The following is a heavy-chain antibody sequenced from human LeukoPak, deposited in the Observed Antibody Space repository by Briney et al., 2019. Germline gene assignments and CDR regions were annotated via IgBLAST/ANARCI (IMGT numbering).Heavy chain of an antibody. CDR3: ARHQRLLWFGESTNFDY. D-gene: IGHD3-10*01. CDR2: INHSGST. CDR1: GGSFSGYY. V-gene: IGHV4-34*01. Sequence: SETLSLTCAVYGGSFSGYYWSWIRQPPGKGLEWIGEINHSGSTNYNPSLKSRVTISVDTSKNQFSLKLSSVTAADTAVYYCARHQRLLWFGESTNFDYWGQGTLVTVSS. J-gene: IGHJ4*02.